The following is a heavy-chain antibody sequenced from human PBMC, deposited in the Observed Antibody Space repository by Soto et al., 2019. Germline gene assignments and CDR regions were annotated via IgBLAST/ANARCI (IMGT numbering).Heavy chain of an antibody. V-gene: IGHV3-30*18. J-gene: IGHJ3*02. CDR2: ISYDGSNK. D-gene: IGHD7-27*01. Sequence: QVQLVESGGGVVQPGRSLRLSCAASGFTFSFYGMHWVRQAPGKGLEWVAVISYDGSNKYYADTGKGRFTISRDNSKNTLYRQMNSLRAEDTAVYYCAKDLGHGGRGAFDIWGQGTMVTVSS. CDR3: AKDLGHGGRGAFDI. CDR1: GFTFSFYG.